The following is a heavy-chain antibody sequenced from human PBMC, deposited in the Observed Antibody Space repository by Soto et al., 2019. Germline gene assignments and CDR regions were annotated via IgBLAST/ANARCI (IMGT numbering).Heavy chain of an antibody. CDR1: GDSISSRNW. Sequence: QVQLQESGPGLVKPSETLSLTCAVSGDSISSRNWWSWVRQTPGKGLEYIGEIHHSGSTNYNPSLKSRVTMSVDKSKNQFSLNLNSVTAADTASYYGARRKLEMMYVGWFDPWGQGTLVTVSS. CDR2: IHHSGST. V-gene: IGHV4-4*02. J-gene: IGHJ5*02. CDR3: ARRKLEMMYVGWFDP. D-gene: IGHD2-8*01.